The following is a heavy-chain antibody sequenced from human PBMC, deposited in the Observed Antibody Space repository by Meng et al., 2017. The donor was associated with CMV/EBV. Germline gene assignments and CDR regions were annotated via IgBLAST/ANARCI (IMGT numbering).Heavy chain of an antibody. J-gene: IGHJ4*02. CDR3: ARVRVRHTYYYDSSGQRYFDY. Sequence: LKISCAASGFTFSSSEMNWVRQAPGKGLEWVSYISSSGSTIYYADSVKGRFTISRDNAKNSLYLQMNSLRAEDTAVYYCARVRVRHTYYYDSSGQRYFDYWGQGTLVTVSS. CDR2: ISSSGSTI. CDR1: GFTFSSSE. D-gene: IGHD3-22*01. V-gene: IGHV3-48*03.